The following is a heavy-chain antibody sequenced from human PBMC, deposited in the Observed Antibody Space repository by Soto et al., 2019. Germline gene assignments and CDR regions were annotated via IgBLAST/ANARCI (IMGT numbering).Heavy chain of an antibody. CDR3: AREGGIAAGPDH. V-gene: IGHV1-2*02. D-gene: IGHD6-13*01. CDR2: INPNSGGT. CDR1: VYTFTGNY. J-gene: IGHJ5*02. Sequence: ASVKVSCKASVYTFTGNYMHWVRQAPGQGLEWMGWINPNSGGTNYAQKFQGRVTMTRDTSISTAYMELSRLRSDDTAVYYCAREGGIAAGPDHWGQGTLVTVSS.